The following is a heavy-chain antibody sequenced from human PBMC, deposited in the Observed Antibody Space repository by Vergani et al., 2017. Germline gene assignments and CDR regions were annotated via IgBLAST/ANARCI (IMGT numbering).Heavy chain of an antibody. CDR3: TRLRMLFRADDF. CDR2: ISYNNNT. V-gene: IGHV4-30-4*08. J-gene: IGHJ4*02. Sequence: QVQLQESGPGLVRPSQTLSLTCTVSGDSINNGHYYWSWVRQFPGKGLEWIAFISYNNNTYYNPSLRSRTTMSLDSSRNQFSLNLGSVTVADTAVYFCTRLRMLFRADDFWGQGRVVTVSS. CDR1: GDSINNGHYY. D-gene: IGHD2-21*01.